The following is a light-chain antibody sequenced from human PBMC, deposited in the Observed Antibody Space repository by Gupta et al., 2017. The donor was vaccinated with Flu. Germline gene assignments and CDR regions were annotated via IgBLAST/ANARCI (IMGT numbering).Light chain of an antibody. Sequence: VTISCTGSSSDIGNYDYVSWYQQHPGKAPKLMIYSITERPSGVPERFSGSKSGKTASLTISGLQAEDEASYYCCSDAGTFTFVFGGGTNLTVL. V-gene: IGLV2-11*03. J-gene: IGLJ2*01. CDR1: SSDIGNYDY. CDR3: CSDAGTFTFV. CDR2: SIT.